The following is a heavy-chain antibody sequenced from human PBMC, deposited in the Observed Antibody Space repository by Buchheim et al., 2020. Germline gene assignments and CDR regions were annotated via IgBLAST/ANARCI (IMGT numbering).Heavy chain of an antibody. CDR3: ARDPYYYDNSGYKYFFDY. Sequence: QLQLQESGPGLVKPSETLSLTCTVSGGSIDSRNYYWGWIRQPPGAGLEWIGTICSTGTTYYNPSLKSRGTISVDTPKNQFSLKLSSVTAADTAVYYCARDPYYYDNSGYKYFFDYWGQGIL. CDR1: GGSIDSRNYY. CDR2: ICSTGTT. J-gene: IGHJ4*02. D-gene: IGHD3-22*01. V-gene: IGHV4-39*07.